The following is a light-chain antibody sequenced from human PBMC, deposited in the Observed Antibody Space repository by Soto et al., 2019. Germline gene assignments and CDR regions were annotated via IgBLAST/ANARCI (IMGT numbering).Light chain of an antibody. V-gene: IGLV1-47*01. Sequence: QPVLTQPPSASGTPGQRVTISCSGSSSNIGSNYVYWYQQLPGTAPKLLIYRNNQRPSGVPDRFSGSKSGTSASLAISGRRSEDEADYYCAAWDDSLSAVVFGGGTKLTVL. CDR3: AAWDDSLSAVV. CDR2: RNN. CDR1: SSNIGSNY. J-gene: IGLJ2*01.